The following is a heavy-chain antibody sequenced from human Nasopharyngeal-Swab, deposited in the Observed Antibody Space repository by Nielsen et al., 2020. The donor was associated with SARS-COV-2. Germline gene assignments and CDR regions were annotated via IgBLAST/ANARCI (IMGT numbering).Heavy chain of an antibody. CDR1: GYTFTSYG. J-gene: IGHJ4*02. V-gene: IGHV7-4-1*02. CDR3: ATFGGGFDY. Sequence: ASVKVSCKASGYTFTSYGISWVRRAPGQGLEWMGWINTITGNPTYAQGFTGRFVFSLDTSVTTTYLQISSLKAEDTAVYYCATFGGGFDYWGQGTLVTVSS. D-gene: IGHD2-15*01. CDR2: INTITGNP.